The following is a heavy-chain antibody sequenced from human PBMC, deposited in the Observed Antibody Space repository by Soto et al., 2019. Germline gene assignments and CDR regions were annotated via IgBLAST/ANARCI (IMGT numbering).Heavy chain of an antibody. D-gene: IGHD5-12*01. CDR3: ARDGDYSGYDLPWFDP. Sequence: GGSLRLSCAASGFTFSSSCMSWVRQALWKGLVRVANIKQDGSEKYDVVSVKGRFTISRDNAKNSLYRQMNSLSAEDTAGYYCARDGDYSGYDLPWFDPWGKGSLVTV. CDR2: IKQDGSEK. CDR1: GFTFSSSC. J-gene: IGHJ5*02. V-gene: IGHV3-7*01.